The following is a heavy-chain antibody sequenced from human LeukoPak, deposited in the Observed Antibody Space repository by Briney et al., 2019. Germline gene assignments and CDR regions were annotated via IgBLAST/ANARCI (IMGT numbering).Heavy chain of an antibody. Sequence: GSLRLSCAASGFRFNAYWMSWVRQPPGKGLEWIGEIYHSGSTNYNPSLKSRVTISVDKSKNQFSLKLSSVTAADTAVYYCARDVGSSRGYYFDYWGQGTLVTVSS. CDR1: GFRFNAYW. CDR2: IYHSGST. D-gene: IGHD6-13*01. CDR3: ARDVGSSRGYYFDY. V-gene: IGHV4-4*02. J-gene: IGHJ4*02.